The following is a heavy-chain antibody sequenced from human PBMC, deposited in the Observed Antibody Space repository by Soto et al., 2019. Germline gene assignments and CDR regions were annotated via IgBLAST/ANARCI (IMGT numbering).Heavy chain of an antibody. CDR1: GINLINHA. D-gene: IGHD3-16*01. CDR2: VSETGTVT. CDR3: VNGSSGTRGEAF. V-gene: IGHV3-23*01. Sequence: GGSLRLSCVASGINLINHAMTWVRQAPGKGLEWVSTVSETGTVTYYADSVKGRFTISRDNSRNTLYLQLNNLRAEDTAVYYCVNGSSGTRGEAFWGPGALVTVSS. J-gene: IGHJ4*02.